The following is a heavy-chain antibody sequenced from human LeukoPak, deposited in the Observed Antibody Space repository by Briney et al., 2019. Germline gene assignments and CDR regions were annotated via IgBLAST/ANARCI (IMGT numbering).Heavy chain of an antibody. D-gene: IGHD6-13*01. CDR3: ARVTSSSCSP. CDR2: INSDGSST. Sequence: PGGSLRLSCAASGFTFSNYWMHWVRQAPGKGLVWVSHINSDGSSTSYADSVKGRFTISRDNAKNTLYLQMNSLRAEDTAVYYCARVTSSSCSPWGQGTLVTVSS. J-gene: IGHJ5*02. CDR1: GFTFSNYW. V-gene: IGHV3-74*01.